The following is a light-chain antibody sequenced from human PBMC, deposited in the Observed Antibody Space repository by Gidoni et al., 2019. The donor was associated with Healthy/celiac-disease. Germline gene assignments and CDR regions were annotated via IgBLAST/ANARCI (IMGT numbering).Light chain of an antibody. CDR2: GAS. CDR3: QQYNNWPPYT. V-gene: IGKV3-15*01. J-gene: IGKJ2*01. Sequence: EIEMTQSPATLSVSPGERATLSCRASQSISSNLAWYQQKFGQAPRLLIYGASTRATGIPARFSGSGSGTEFTLTISSLHSEDVAVYYCQQYNNWPPYTFXQXTKLXIK. CDR1: QSISSN.